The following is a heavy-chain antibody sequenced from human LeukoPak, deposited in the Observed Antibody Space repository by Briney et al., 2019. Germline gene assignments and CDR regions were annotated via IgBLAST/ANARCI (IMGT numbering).Heavy chain of an antibody. CDR2: IVVGSGNT. Sequence: SVKVSCKASGFTFTSSAVQWVRQARGQRLEWIGWIVVGSGNTKYAQKLQERVTITRDMSTSTAYMELSSLRSEDTAVYYCAADLGSSTIQYDDGAFDIWGQGTMVTVSS. CDR3: AADLGSSTIQYDDGAFDI. V-gene: IGHV1-58*01. CDR1: GFTFTSSA. J-gene: IGHJ3*02. D-gene: IGHD2-2*01.